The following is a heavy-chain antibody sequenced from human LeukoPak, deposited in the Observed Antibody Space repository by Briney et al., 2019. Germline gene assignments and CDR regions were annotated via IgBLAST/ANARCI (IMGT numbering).Heavy chain of an antibody. Sequence: VASVKVSCKAFGYTFNTFGISWVRQAPGQGLEWMGWINPNSGGTNYAQKFQGRVTMTRDTSISTAYMELSRLRSDDTAVYYCARSYEMAVDWFDPWGQGTLITVSS. CDR2: INPNSGGT. CDR3: ARSYEMAVDWFDP. V-gene: IGHV1-2*02. D-gene: IGHD5-24*01. CDR1: GYTFNTFG. J-gene: IGHJ5*02.